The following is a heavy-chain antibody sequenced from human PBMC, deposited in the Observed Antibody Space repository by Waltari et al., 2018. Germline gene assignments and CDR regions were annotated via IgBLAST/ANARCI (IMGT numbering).Heavy chain of an antibody. CDR1: GAYFESSSHY. V-gene: IGHV4-39*07. CDR2: IYYSGST. Sequence: QVQLQESGPGLVKPSETLSITCSVSGAYFESSSHYWGWVRQPPGKGLEGIGSIYYSGSTYYNPSLKSRVNMSVDTANYQFSLKVTSVTAADTAIYYCARTAYDHLTGYPTLDHWGQGILVTVSS. CDR3: ARTAYDHLTGYPTLDH. D-gene: IGHD3-9*01. J-gene: IGHJ4*02.